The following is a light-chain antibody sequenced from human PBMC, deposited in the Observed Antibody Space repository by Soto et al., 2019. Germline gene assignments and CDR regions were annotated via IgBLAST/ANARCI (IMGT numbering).Light chain of an antibody. CDR1: QSISSW. CDR2: KAS. CDR3: QQYHSYPYT. V-gene: IGKV1-5*03. Sequence: DIQMTQSPSTLSASVGDRVTITCRASQSISSWLAWYQQKPRKAPKLLIYKASSLESGVPSRFSGSGSGTEFTLTISSLQPDDFATYYCQQYHSYPYTFGQGTKLEIK. J-gene: IGKJ2*01.